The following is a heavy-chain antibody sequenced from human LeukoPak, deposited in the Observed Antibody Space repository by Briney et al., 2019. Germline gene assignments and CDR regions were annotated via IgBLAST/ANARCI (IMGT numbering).Heavy chain of an antibody. J-gene: IGHJ3*02. V-gene: IGHV4-39*07. CDR2: IYYSGST. D-gene: IGHD2-15*01. CDR1: GGSISSSSYY. CDR3: AREKVAYDAFDI. Sequence: SETLSLTCTVSGGSISSSSYYWGWIRQPPGKGLEWIGSIYYSGSTYYNPSLKSRVTISVDTSKNQFSLKLSSVTAADTAVYYCAREKVAYDAFDIWGQGTMVTVSS.